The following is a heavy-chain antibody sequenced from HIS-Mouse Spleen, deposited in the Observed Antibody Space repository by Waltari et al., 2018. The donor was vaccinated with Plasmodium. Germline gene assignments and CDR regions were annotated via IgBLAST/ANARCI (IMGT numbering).Heavy chain of an antibody. Sequence: QVQLVHSGAEVKKPGSSVTVSCKASGRTFSSYAISGVRPAPGQGRWWRGRMIPILGIANYAQRFQGRVAITADKSASTAYMELSSLRSEDTAVYYCARVGIAAAGWYFDLWGRGTLVTVSS. CDR2: MIPILGIA. D-gene: IGHD6-13*01. CDR1: GRTFSSYA. CDR3: ARVGIAAAGWYFDL. J-gene: IGHJ2*01. V-gene: IGHV1-69*04.